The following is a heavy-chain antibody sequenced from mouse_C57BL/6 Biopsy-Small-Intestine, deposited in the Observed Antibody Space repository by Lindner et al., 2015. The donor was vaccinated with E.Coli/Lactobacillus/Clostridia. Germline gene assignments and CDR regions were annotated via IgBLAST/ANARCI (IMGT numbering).Heavy chain of an antibody. V-gene: IGHV1-18*01. Sequence: VQLQESGPELVKPGASVKIPCKASGYTFTDYNMDWVKQSHGKSLEWIGDINPNNGGTIYNQKFKGKATLTADKSSSTAYMELRSLTSEDSAVYFCARGGGSSSYYFDYWGQGTTLTVSS. CDR2: INPNNGGT. CDR3: ARGGGSSSYYFDY. CDR1: GYTFTDYN. J-gene: IGHJ2*01. D-gene: IGHD1-1*01.